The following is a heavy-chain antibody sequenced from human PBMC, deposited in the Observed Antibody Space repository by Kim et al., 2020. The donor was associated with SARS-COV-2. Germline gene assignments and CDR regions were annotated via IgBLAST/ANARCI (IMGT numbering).Heavy chain of an antibody. CDR2: IDWDDDK. CDR1: GFSLSTSGMC. Sequence: SGPTLVNPTQTLTLTCTFSGFSLSTSGMCVSWIRPPPGKALEWLALIDWDDDKYYSTSLKTRLTISKDTSKNQVVLTMTNMDPVDTATYYCARTKVQLELRSYYYYGMDVWGQGTTVTVSS. V-gene: IGHV2-70*01. J-gene: IGHJ6*02. CDR3: ARTKVQLELRSYYYYGMDV. D-gene: IGHD1-7*01.